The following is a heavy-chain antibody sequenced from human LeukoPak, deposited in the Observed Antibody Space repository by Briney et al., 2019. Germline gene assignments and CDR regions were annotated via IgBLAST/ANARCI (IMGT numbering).Heavy chain of an antibody. CDR1: GFTFSSYG. CDR2: IRYDGSNK. D-gene: IGHD2-21*02. Sequence: GGSLRLSCAPSGFTFSSYGMHWVRQAPGKGLEWVAFIRYDGSNKYYADSVKGRFTISRDNSKNTLYLQMNSLRAEDTAVYYCAKDGVLGGDYEGYFDLWGRGTLVTVSS. CDR3: AKDGVLGGDYEGYFDL. V-gene: IGHV3-30*02. J-gene: IGHJ2*01.